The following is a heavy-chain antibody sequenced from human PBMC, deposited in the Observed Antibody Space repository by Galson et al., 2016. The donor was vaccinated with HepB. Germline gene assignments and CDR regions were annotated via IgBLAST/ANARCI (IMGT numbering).Heavy chain of an antibody. CDR3: ARDYYFGMDF. CDR1: GYTFTGYY. J-gene: IGHJ6*02. Sequence: SVKVSCKASGYTFTGYYIHWVRQAPGQGLEWMGWINPNSDGTKYAQKFQGWVTMTRDTSISTAYMELSRLRSDNTAVYYCARDYYFGMDFWGQGTTVTVSS. V-gene: IGHV1-2*04. CDR2: INPNSDGT.